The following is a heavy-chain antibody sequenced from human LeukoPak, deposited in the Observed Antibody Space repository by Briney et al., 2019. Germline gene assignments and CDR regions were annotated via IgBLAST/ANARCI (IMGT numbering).Heavy chain of an antibody. CDR2: ISAYNGNT. J-gene: IGHJ4*02. Sequence: GASVKVSCKASGYTFTSYGISWVRQAPGQGLEWMGWISAYNGNTNYAQKLQGRVTMTTDTSTSTAYMELRSLRSDDTAVYYCARKVYYYDSRGYRLYYFDYWGQGTLVTVSS. CDR1: GYTFTSYG. CDR3: ARKVYYYDSRGYRLYYFDY. D-gene: IGHD3-22*01. V-gene: IGHV1-18*01.